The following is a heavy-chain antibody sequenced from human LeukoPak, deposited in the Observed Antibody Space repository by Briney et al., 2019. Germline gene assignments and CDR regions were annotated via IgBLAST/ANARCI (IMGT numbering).Heavy chain of an antibody. J-gene: IGHJ5*02. D-gene: IGHD5-18*01. CDR1: GGSISSGDYY. CDR3: ARGDTAMVANWFDP. CDR2: IYYSGST. V-gene: IGHV4-30-4*01. Sequence: SETLSLTCTVSGGSISSGDYYWSWIRQPPGKGLEWIGYIYYSGSTYYNPSLKSRVTISVDTSKNHFSLKLSSVTAADTAVYYCARGDTAMVANWFDPWGQGTLVTVSS.